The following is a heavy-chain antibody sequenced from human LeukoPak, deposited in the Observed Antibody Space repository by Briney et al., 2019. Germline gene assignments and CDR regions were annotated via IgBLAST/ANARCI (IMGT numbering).Heavy chain of an antibody. Sequence: SETLSLTCTVSGVSISSYYLSWIRQPAGEVLEWIGRIYTSGSTNYNPSPRSRVTMSVDTSKNQFSLQMSSVTAADTGVYYCGREVIAAAGGFDPWGPGKLVTVSS. D-gene: IGHD6-13*01. V-gene: IGHV4-4*07. CDR2: IYTSGST. CDR1: GVSISSYY. J-gene: IGHJ5*02. CDR3: GREVIAAAGGFDP.